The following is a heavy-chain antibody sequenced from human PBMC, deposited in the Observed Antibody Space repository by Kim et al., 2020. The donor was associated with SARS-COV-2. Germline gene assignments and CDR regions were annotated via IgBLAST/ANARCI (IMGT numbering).Heavy chain of an antibody. D-gene: IGHD3-10*01. V-gene: IGHV5-51*01. CDR2: IYPDDSNT. CDR1: GYTFTNSW. J-gene: IGHJ4*02. CDR3: SRQNYYYGSGSPNDY. Sequence: GESLKISCKGSGYTFTNSWIGWVRQMPGKGLEWMGFIYPDDSNTKYNPSFKGQVTISADKSISTAYLQWSSLKASDTAMYYCSRQNYYYGSGSPNDYWGQGTLVTVSS.